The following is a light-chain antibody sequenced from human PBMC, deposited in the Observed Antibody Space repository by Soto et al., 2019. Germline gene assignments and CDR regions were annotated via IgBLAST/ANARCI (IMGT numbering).Light chain of an antibody. J-gene: IGLJ1*01. CDR1: SSDVGGYDY. V-gene: IGLV2-11*01. CDR3: CSYAGSYTFYV. CDR2: DVS. Sequence: QSVLTQPRSVSGSPGQSVTISCTGTSSDVGGYDYVSWYQHHPGTAPKLMIYDVSMRPSGVPDRFSGSKSGSTASLTISGFQAEDEGDYYCCSYAGSYTFYVFGTGTKVTVL.